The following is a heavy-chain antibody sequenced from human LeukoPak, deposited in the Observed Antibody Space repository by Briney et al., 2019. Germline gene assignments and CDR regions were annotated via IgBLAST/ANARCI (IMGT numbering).Heavy chain of an antibody. Sequence: APVKVSCKASGYTFTSYAISWVRQAPGQGLEWMGRISTYNANTNYAQNLQGRVTMTTDTSTSTAYMELRSLRSDDTAVYYCARDKAAAGSYDYWGQGTLVTVSS. CDR2: ISTYNANT. J-gene: IGHJ4*02. V-gene: IGHV1-18*01. CDR1: GYTFTSYA. D-gene: IGHD6-13*01. CDR3: ARDKAAAGSYDY.